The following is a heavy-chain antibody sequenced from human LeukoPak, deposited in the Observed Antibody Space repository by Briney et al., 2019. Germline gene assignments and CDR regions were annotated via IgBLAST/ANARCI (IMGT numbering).Heavy chain of an antibody. Sequence: SETLSLTCTVSGGSITSGSYYWGWIRQPAVKGLEWIGRIYTSGGTDYNPSLKSRVTISVDTSKNQFSLKLSSVTAADTAVYYCARVPSKNYYYYYMDVWGKGTTVTVSS. CDR2: IYTSGGT. CDR3: ARVPSKNYYYYYMDV. J-gene: IGHJ6*03. D-gene: IGHD4-11*01. V-gene: IGHV4-61*02. CDR1: GGSITSGSYY.